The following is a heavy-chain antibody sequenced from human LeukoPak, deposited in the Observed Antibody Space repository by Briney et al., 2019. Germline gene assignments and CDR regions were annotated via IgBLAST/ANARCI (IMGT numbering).Heavy chain of an antibody. CDR1: GXSFSGYY. CDR2: INHSGST. Sequence: SETLSLTCAVYGXSFSGYYGSWIRQPPGKGLEWIGEINHSGSTNYNSSLKSRVTISVDTSKNQFSLKVSSVTAADTAVYYCARGTTYLYNWNYRLVWFDPWGQGTLVTVSS. CDR3: ARGTTYLYNWNYRLVWFDP. D-gene: IGHD1-7*01. J-gene: IGHJ5*02. V-gene: IGHV4-34*01.